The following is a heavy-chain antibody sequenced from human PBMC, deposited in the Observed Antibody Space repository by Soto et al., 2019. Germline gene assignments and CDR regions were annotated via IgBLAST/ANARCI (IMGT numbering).Heavy chain of an antibody. Sequence: GGSLRLSCAGSGFSVSRNHMSWVRQAPGKGLEYVSVIYNNGNTNYADSVKGRFTVSRDSSKNTVYLLMNSLRAEDTAVYYCARDGITGATFRLSTLFGEDWGQGTLVTVSS. J-gene: IGHJ4*02. CDR3: ARDGITGATFRLSTLFGED. CDR1: GFSVSRNH. CDR2: IYNNGNT. V-gene: IGHV3-53*01. D-gene: IGHD1-7*01.